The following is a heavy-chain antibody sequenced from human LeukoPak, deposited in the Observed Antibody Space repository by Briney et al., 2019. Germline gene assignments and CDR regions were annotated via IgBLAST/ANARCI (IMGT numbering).Heavy chain of an antibody. J-gene: IGHJ6*03. Sequence: GALRLSCAASGFTLSSYGMSWVRQAPGKGLEWVSAISGSGGSTYYADSVKGRFTISRDNSKNTLYLQMNSLRAEDTAVYYCAKPGFDSYDILTGYYYYYYYMDVWGKGTTVTISS. D-gene: IGHD3-9*01. CDR3: AKPGFDSYDILTGYYYYYYYMDV. V-gene: IGHV3-23*01. CDR1: GFTLSSYG. CDR2: ISGSGGST.